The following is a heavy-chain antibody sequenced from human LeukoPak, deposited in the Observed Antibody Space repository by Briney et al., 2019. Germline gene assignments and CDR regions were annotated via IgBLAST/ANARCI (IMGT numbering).Heavy chain of an antibody. Sequence: SETLSLTCTVSGYSISSGYYWGWIRQPPGKGREWIGSIYHSGSTYYNPSLKSRVTISVDTSKNQFSLKLSSVTAADTAVYYCASVRGGSYYGFEDYWGQGTLVTVSS. J-gene: IGHJ4*02. CDR1: GYSISSGYY. V-gene: IGHV4-38-2*02. D-gene: IGHD1-26*01. CDR3: ASVRGGSYYGFEDY. CDR2: IYHSGST.